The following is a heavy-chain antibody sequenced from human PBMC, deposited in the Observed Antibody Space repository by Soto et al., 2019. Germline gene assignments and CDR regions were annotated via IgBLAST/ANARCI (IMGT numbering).Heavy chain of an antibody. CDR2: IKSNTGGGTT. Sequence: GGSLGLSCAASGFTFSNAWMNWVRQAPVKGLEWVGRIKSNTGGGTTDYAAPVKGRFTISRDDSKNTLYLQMNSLKTEDTAVYYCTTHAVGYCTNGVCYRRGTYTNWGQGT. J-gene: IGHJ4*02. CDR3: TTHAVGYCTNGVCYRRGTYTN. CDR1: GFTFSNAW. D-gene: IGHD2-8*01. V-gene: IGHV3-15*07.